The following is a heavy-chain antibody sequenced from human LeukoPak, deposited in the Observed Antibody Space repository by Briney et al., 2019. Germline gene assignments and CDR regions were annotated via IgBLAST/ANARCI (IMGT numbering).Heavy chain of an antibody. CDR3: ARGDYDFWSGYRNLDY. V-gene: IGHV3-21*01. CDR2: ISSSSSYI. J-gene: IGHJ4*02. D-gene: IGHD3-3*01. Sequence: GGSLRLSCAASGFTFSSYSMNWVRQAPGKGLEWVSSISSSSSYIYYADSVKGRFTISRDNAKNSLYLQMNSLRAEDTAVYYCARGDYDFWSGYRNLDYWGQGTLVTVS. CDR1: GFTFSSYS.